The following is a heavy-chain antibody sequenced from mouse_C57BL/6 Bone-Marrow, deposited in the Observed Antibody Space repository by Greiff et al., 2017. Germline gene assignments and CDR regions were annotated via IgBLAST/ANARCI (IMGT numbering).Heavy chain of an antibody. D-gene: IGHD1-1*01. CDR1: GFTFSSYA. CDR3: ARDPFYYYCTDYLDY. CDR2: ISDGGSYS. Sequence: EVKLMESGGGLVKPGGSLKLSCAASGFTFSSYAMSWVRQTPEKRLEWVATISDGGSYSYSPDNVKGRFTISRDNAKNNLYLQMSHLKSEDTAMYYCARDPFYYYCTDYLDYWGQGTTLTVSS. V-gene: IGHV5-4*01. J-gene: IGHJ2*01.